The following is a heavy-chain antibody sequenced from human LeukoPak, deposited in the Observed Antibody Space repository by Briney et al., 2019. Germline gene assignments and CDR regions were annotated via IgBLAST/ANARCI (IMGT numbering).Heavy chain of an antibody. D-gene: IGHD3-10*01. V-gene: IGHV1-24*01. Sequence: ASVKVSCKASGYTFTGYYMHWVRQSPGKGLEWVGGFDSEDGKTKAAQSFLDRVSLTEDTSLATAYMELRSLTSEDTAVYYCVTGSSERDYYDSGTYYLGDSWGQGTVVTVSS. CDR2: FDSEDGKT. J-gene: IGHJ4*02. CDR3: VTGSSERDYYDSGTYYLGDS. CDR1: GYTFTGYY.